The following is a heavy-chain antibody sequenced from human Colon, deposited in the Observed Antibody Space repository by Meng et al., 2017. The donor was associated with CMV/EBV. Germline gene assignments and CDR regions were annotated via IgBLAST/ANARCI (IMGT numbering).Heavy chain of an antibody. CDR2: ISSSGNET. D-gene: IGHD2-2*02. CDR3: AKNLFVPPAIMSVFAPNDY. CDR1: GLSFKSYA. J-gene: IGHJ4*02. Sequence: GSLKISCAFSGLSFKSYAMTWVRQAPGQGLEWVAVISSSGNETYYADSVQGRFIVSRDNAKSTLFLQINGLAAEDTAIYYCAKNLFVPPAIMSVFAPNDYWGQGMLVTVSS. V-gene: IGHV3-23*01.